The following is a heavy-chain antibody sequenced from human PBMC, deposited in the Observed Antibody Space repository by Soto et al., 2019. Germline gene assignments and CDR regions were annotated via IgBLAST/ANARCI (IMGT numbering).Heavy chain of an antibody. CDR2: INTHNGNT. CDR1: GYTFTTYG. Sequence: GASVKVSCKASGYTFTTYGISWVRQAPGQGLEWMGWINTHNGNTNYAQNLQGRVIMTADTSTSTAYMELRSLRSDDTAVYYCTREGSAHYYYYGMDAWGQGTTVTVSS. D-gene: IGHD3-10*01. J-gene: IGHJ6*02. V-gene: IGHV1-18*01. CDR3: TREGSAHYYYYGMDA.